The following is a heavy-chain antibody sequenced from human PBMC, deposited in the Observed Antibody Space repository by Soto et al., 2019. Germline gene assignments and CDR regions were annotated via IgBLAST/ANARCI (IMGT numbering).Heavy chain of an antibody. CDR2: INHSGST. D-gene: IGHD3-10*01. V-gene: IGHV4-34*01. Sequence: PSETLSLTCAVYGGSFSGYYWSWIRQPPGKGLEWIGEINHSGSTNYNPSLKSRVTISVDTSKSQFSLKLSSVTAADTAVYYCARGGMGPYYYGSGSYYNGRRLDYWGQGTLVTVSS. CDR1: GGSFSGYY. J-gene: IGHJ4*02. CDR3: ARGGMGPYYYGSGSYYNGRRLDY.